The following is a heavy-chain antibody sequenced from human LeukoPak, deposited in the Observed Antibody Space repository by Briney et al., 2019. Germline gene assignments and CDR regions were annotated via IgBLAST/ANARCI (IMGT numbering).Heavy chain of an antibody. V-gene: IGHV3-23*01. CDR3: ARDRLRYYYYYMDV. Sequence: GGSLRLSCAASGFTFSSYAMSWVRQAPGKGLEWVSVISGGGDSGGSTFYADSVKGRFTISRDNSKNTLYLQMNSLRAEDTAVYYCARDRLRYYYYYMDVWGKGTTVTVSS. J-gene: IGHJ6*03. CDR2: ISGGGDSGGST. CDR1: GFTFSSYA.